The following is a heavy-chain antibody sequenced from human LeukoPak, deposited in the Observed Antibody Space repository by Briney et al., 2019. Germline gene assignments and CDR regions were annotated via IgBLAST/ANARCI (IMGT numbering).Heavy chain of an antibody. J-gene: IGHJ3*02. CDR2: IIPILGIA. CDR3: VYDSSGSNAFDI. Sequence: ASVKVSFKASGGTFSSYAISWVRQAPGQGLEWMGRIIPILGIANYAQKFQGRVTITADKSTSTAYMELSSLRSEDTAVYYCVYDSSGSNAFDIWGQGTMVTVSS. CDR1: GGTFSSYA. D-gene: IGHD3-22*01. V-gene: IGHV1-69*04.